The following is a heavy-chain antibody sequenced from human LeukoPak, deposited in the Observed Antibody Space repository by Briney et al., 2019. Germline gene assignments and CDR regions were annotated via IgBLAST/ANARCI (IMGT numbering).Heavy chain of an antibody. CDR2: ISYDGSNK. V-gene: IGHV3-30-3*01. J-gene: IGHJ3*02. Sequence: PGGSLRLSCAASGFTFSSYAMHWVRQAPGKGLEWVAVISYDGSNKYYADSVKGRFTISRDNSKNTLYLQMNSLRAEDTAVYYCARDSGPLLRYFDQNDAFDIWGQGTMVTISS. CDR1: GFTFSSYA. CDR3: ARDSGPLLRYFDQNDAFDI. D-gene: IGHD3-9*01.